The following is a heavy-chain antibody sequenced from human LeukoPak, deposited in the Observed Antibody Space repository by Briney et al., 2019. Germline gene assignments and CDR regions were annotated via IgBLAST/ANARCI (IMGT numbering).Heavy chain of an antibody. CDR1: GGTFCSYA. V-gene: IGHV1-69*13. CDR2: LIAIFGTA. Sequence: SAKDSCKASGGTFCSYAISWGRPAPGEGLEWMGGLIAIFGTANSAQKLQGTVTPTADASTSTAYMEVSRLRSEDTAVYYCARDPQVDIDYGDPWGNYWGQGTLVTVSS. D-gene: IGHD4-17*01. J-gene: IGHJ4*02. CDR3: ARDPQVDIDYGDPWGNY.